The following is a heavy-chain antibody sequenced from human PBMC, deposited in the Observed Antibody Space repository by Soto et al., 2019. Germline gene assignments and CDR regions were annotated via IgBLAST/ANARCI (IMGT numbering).Heavy chain of an antibody. Sequence: GGSLRLSCAASGFTFSSYGMHWVRQAPGKGLEWVAVISYDGSNKYYADSVKGRFTISRDNSKNTLYLQMNSLRAEDTAVYYCAKPLENYDYGDYLDYWGQGTLVTVSS. CDR2: ISYDGSNK. V-gene: IGHV3-30*18. CDR3: AKPLENYDYGDYLDY. J-gene: IGHJ4*02. D-gene: IGHD4-17*01. CDR1: GFTFSSYG.